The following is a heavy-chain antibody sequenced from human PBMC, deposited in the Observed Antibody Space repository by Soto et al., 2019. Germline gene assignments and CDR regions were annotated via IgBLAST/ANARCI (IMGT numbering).Heavy chain of an antibody. CDR2: IIPILGIA. J-gene: IGHJ4*02. V-gene: IGHV1-69*02. D-gene: IGHD3-22*01. CDR1: GGTFTGN. CDR3: ARLLYYDSSGYPVDY. Sequence: QVQLVQSGVEVKKPGSSVKASCKASGGTFTGNISWFRRAPGQGLGWMGRIIPILGIANYAQKFQGRVTITADKSTSTAYMELSSLRSEDTAVYYCARLLYYDSSGYPVDYWGQGTLVTVSS.